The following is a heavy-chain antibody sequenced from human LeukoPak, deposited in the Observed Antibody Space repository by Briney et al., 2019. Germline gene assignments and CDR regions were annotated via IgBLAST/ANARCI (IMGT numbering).Heavy chain of an antibody. D-gene: IGHD6-19*01. CDR3: AKCSSRTRRAFDY. J-gene: IGHJ4*02. CDR1: GFTFSSYA. CDR2: ISGSGGST. Sequence: GGSLRLSCAASGFTFSSYAMSWVRQAPGKGLEWVSAISGSGGSTYYADSVKGRSTISRDNSKNTLYLQMNSLRAEDTAVYYCAKCSSRTRRAFDYWGQGTLVTVSS. V-gene: IGHV3-23*01.